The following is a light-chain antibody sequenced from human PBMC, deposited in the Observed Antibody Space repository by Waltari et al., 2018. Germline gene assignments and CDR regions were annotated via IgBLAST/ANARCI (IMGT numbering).Light chain of an antibody. Sequence: DIQMTQSPSSLSASGGDTVTITCRASQNINRYLLWYQQKPGKAPKPRIYAASSLQRRVPSRFSASGSGTDFTLTISSLQPEDFASYHCQQSYNTPLTFGGGTRVYIK. J-gene: IGKJ4*01. CDR2: AAS. CDR3: QQSYNTPLT. V-gene: IGKV1-39*01. CDR1: QNINRY.